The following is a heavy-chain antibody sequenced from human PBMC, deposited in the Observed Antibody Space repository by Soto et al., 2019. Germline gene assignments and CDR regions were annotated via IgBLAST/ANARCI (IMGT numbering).Heavy chain of an antibody. D-gene: IGHD2-2*01. V-gene: IGHV3-21*01. Sequence: GGSLRLSCAASGFTFSSYSMNWVRQAPGKGLEWVSSISSSSSYIYYADSVKGRFTISRDNAKNSLDLKMNSLEAEDTAVYYCVKGEGYCSSTSCYWGSDYYYYYMNVWGKGTTVTVSS. J-gene: IGHJ6*03. CDR3: VKGEGYCSSTSCYWGSDYYYYYMNV. CDR1: GFTFSSYS. CDR2: ISSSSSYI.